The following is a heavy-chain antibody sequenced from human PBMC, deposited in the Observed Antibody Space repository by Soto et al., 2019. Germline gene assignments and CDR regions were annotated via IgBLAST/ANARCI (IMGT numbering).Heavy chain of an antibody. CDR3: AKDQASEWLGAFDI. CDR2: ISYDGSNK. Sequence: GGSLRLSCAASGFTFSSYGMHWVRQAPGKGLEWVAVISYDGSNKYYTDSVKGRFTISRDNSKNTLYLQMNSLRAEDTAVYYCAKDQASEWLGAFDIWGQGTMVTVSS. CDR1: GFTFSSYG. V-gene: IGHV3-30*18. J-gene: IGHJ3*02. D-gene: IGHD6-19*01.